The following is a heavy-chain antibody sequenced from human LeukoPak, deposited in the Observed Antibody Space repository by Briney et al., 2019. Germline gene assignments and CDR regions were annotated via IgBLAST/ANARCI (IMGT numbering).Heavy chain of an antibody. CDR1: GYTFTSYG. J-gene: IGHJ6*02. CDR3: ATVRGMDV. V-gene: IGHV1-69*13. Sequence: RASVTVSCKASGYTFTSYGISWVRQAPGQGLEWMGGIIPIFGTANYAQKFQGRVTITADESTSTAYMELSSLRSEDTAVYYCATVRGMDVWAKGPRSPSP. CDR2: IIPIFGTA.